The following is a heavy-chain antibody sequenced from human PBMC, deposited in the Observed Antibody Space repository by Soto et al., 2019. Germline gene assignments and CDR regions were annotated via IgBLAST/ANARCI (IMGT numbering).Heavy chain of an antibody. D-gene: IGHD3-3*01. Sequence: GGSLRLSCAASGFTFSSYAMSWVRQAPGKGLEWVSAISGSGGSTYYADSVKGRFTISRDNSKNTLYLQMNSLRAEDTAVYYCARGITISRKYNWFDPWGQGTLVTVSS. CDR1: GFTFSSYA. CDR3: ARGITISRKYNWFDP. CDR2: ISGSGGST. V-gene: IGHV3-23*01. J-gene: IGHJ5*02.